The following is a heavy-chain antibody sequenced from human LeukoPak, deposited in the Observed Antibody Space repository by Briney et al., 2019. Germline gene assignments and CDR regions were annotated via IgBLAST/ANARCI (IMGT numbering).Heavy chain of an antibody. CDR3: AKGTGSPTGLRFLEWLFPFDY. Sequence: GGSLRLSCAASGFTFSSYAMHWVRQAPGKGLEWVAVISYDGSNKYYADSVKGRFTISRDNSKNTLYLQMNSLRAEDTAVYYCAKGTGSPTGLRFLEWLFPFDYWGQGTLVTVSS. CDR1: GFTFSSYA. J-gene: IGHJ4*02. V-gene: IGHV3-30-3*01. CDR2: ISYDGSNK. D-gene: IGHD3-3*01.